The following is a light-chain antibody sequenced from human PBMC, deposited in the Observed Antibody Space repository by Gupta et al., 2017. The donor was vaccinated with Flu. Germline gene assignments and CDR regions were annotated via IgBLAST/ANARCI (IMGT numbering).Light chain of an antibody. V-gene: IGKV3-15*01. CDR3: QQYHNWPRT. Sequence: PDPRPVSPGESATLSCRASQSVSSNLDWYQQKPGQAPRLLIYRASTRATDIPARFSGSGSGAEFTLNISSLQSEDFAVYYCQQYHNWPRTFGQGTKVEVK. J-gene: IGKJ1*01. CDR2: RAS. CDR1: QSVSSN.